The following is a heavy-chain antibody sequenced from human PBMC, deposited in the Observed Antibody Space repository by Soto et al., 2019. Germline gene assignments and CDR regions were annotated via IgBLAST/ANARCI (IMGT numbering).Heavy chain of an antibody. V-gene: IGHV4-30-4*01. Sequence: PSETLSLTCTVSGGSISRGDYYWSWIRQPPGKGLEWIGNIYYSGSTYYNPSLKSRVTISIDTSKNQFSLKLSSVTAADTAVYYCTTDLTTRGRNVLVPAAMNWGQGTLVTVSS. CDR3: TTDLTTRGRNVLVPAAMN. J-gene: IGHJ4*02. D-gene: IGHD2-2*01. CDR2: IYYSGST. CDR1: GGSISRGDYY.